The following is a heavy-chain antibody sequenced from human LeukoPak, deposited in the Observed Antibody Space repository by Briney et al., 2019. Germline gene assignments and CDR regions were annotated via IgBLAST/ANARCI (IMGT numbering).Heavy chain of an antibody. CDR1: GYTFTSYG. Sequence: ASVKVSCKASGYTFTSYGISWVRQAPGQGLEWMGWISAYNGNTSYAQKLQGRVTMTTDTSTSTAYMELRSLRSDDTAVYYCARELEAEVSGWWTEDYYGMDVWGQGTTVTVSS. CDR3: ARELEAEVSGWWTEDYYGMDV. J-gene: IGHJ6*02. V-gene: IGHV1-18*01. D-gene: IGHD6-19*01. CDR2: ISAYNGNT.